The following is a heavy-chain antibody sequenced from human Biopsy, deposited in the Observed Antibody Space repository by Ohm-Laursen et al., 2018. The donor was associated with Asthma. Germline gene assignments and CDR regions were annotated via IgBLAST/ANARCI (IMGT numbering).Heavy chain of an antibody. V-gene: IGHV1-18*01. Sequence: ASVKVSCKTSGYTFNSAGITWVRRAPGQGLEWMGWISVYNGNTKVAQKLQDRVTMVTDTSTSTAYMELRSLRSDDTAVYFCARAVDYSHYYGMDVWGQGTTVTVS. J-gene: IGHJ6*02. CDR1: GYTFNSAG. D-gene: IGHD3-10*01. CDR2: ISVYNGNT. CDR3: ARAVDYSHYYGMDV.